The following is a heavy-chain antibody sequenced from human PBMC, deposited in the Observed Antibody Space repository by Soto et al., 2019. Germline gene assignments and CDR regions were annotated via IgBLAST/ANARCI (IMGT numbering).Heavy chain of an antibody. Sequence: SETLSLTCSVSGGSISSYYWSWIRQPPGKGLEWIGYIHYSGTAHYNPSLKSRVTISVDTSRNQFSLKLTSVTAADTAVYYCARDIGGNNWNPNWFDSWGQGTQVTVSS. J-gene: IGHJ5*01. CDR3: ARDIGGNNWNPNWFDS. V-gene: IGHV4-59*12. D-gene: IGHD1-20*01. CDR2: IHYSGTA. CDR1: GGSISSYY.